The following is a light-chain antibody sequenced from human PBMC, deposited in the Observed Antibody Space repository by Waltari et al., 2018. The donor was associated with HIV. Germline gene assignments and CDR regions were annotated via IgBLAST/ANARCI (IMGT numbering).Light chain of an antibody. Sequence: QSVLTPPPSASGTPGQRVTISCSGSSSNIGRNTVNWYQQPPGTAPKLPTSGNNRRPSGVPDRFPGSKSGPSASLAIIGLQSEDEADYYCAAWDDSLNGVVFGGGTKLTVL. CDR1: SSNIGRNT. J-gene: IGLJ2*01. CDR3: AAWDDSLNGVV. CDR2: GNN. V-gene: IGLV1-44*01.